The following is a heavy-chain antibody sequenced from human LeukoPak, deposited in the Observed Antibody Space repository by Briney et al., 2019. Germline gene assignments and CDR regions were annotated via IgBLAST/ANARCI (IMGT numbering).Heavy chain of an antibody. CDR1: GFTFSSYA. CDR3: AKDRAPTYSSSNPYYYFGY. CDR2: ISNSGDST. J-gene: IGHJ4*02. D-gene: IGHD6-13*01. V-gene: IGHV3-23*01. Sequence: GGSLRLSCAASGFTFSSYAMSWVRQAPGKGLEWVSAISNSGDSTYYADSVKGRFTISRDNSKNTLYLQMNSLRAEDTAVYYCAKDRAPTYSSSNPYYYFGYWGQGTLVTVSS.